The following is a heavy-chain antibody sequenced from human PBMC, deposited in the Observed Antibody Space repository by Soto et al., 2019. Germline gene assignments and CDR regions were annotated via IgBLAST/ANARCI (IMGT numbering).Heavy chain of an antibody. J-gene: IGHJ5*02. CDR3: AGVSPQSIAAATPLGFDP. Sequence: SETLSLTCTVSGGSISSYYWSWIRQPPGKGLEWIGYIYYSGSTNYNPSLKSRVTISVDTSKNQFSLKLSSVTAADTAVYYCAGVSPQSIAAATPLGFDPWGQGTLVTVSS. CDR2: IYYSGST. CDR1: GGSISSYY. V-gene: IGHV4-59*01. D-gene: IGHD6-13*01.